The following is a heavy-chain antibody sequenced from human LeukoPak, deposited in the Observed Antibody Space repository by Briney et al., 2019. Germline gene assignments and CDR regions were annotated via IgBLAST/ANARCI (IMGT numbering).Heavy chain of an antibody. Sequence: PGGSLRLSCAASGFTFSDSYMSWIRQAPGKGLEWVSYISGGGSSTNYADSVKGRFTISRDNAKNSLYLQMNSLRAEDTAVYYCSRAPRTVDYWGQGTLVTVSS. V-gene: IGHV3-11*01. CDR1: GFTFSDSY. CDR3: SRAPRTVDY. J-gene: IGHJ4*02. CDR2: ISGGGSST. D-gene: IGHD2-8*02.